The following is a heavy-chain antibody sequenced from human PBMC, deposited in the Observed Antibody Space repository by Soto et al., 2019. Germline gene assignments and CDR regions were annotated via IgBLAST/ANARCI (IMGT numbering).Heavy chain of an antibody. V-gene: IGHV4-30-4*08. D-gene: IGHD3-16*01. CDR2: VHYSGSI. CDR3: VSEDDGGDREYYGLDV. J-gene: IGHJ6*02. CDR1: GGSISYEYYH. Sequence: QAQLQQSGPGLVKPSQTLSLTCTVSGGSISYEYYHWTWIRQSPGKGLEWIGYVHYSGSIMYNPSFKSRVTISVDTSKNQFSLQLSSVTAADTAVYFCVSEDDGGDREYYGLDVWGQGTTVTVSS.